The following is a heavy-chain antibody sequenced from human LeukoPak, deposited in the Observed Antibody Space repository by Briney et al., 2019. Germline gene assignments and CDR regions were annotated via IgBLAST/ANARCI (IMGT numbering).Heavy chain of an antibody. CDR2: IIPIFGTA. D-gene: IGHD6-13*01. CDR3: ARGGEIAAAGFDY. CDR1: GGTFSSYA. J-gene: IGHJ4*02. V-gene: IGHV1-69*13. Sequence: GASVKVSCKASGGTFSSYAISWVRQAPGQGLEWMGGIIPIFGTANYAQKFQGRVTITADESTSTAYMELSSLRSEDTAVYYCARGGEIAAAGFDYWGQGTLVAVSS.